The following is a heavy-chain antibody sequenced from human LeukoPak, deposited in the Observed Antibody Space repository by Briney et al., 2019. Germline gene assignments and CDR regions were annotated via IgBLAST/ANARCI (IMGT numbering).Heavy chain of an antibody. CDR1: GFTFSSHW. V-gene: IGHV3-7*04. Sequence: GGSLRLSCAASGFTFSSHWMSWVRQAPGKGLQWVASINPDGSVQHYVDSVRGRFTISRDNADNSLYLQMNPLRAEDTAVYYCARLVGTVTTYDLWGHGTMVTVSS. CDR2: INPDGSVQ. CDR3: ARLVGTVTTYDL. J-gene: IGHJ3*01. D-gene: IGHD1-26*01.